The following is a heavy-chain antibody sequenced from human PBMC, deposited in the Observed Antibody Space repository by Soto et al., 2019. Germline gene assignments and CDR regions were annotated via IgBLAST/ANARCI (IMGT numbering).Heavy chain of an antibody. J-gene: IGHJ4*02. CDR2: IFYSGTT. V-gene: IGHV4-61*03. CDR1: GDSVNSGSYS. CDR3: PRVSMPYYFNTSGQYYYDF. Sequence: QVQLQESGPGLVKPSETLSLTCTVSGDSVNSGSYSWSWIRQPTGMGLEWLGYIFYSGTTNYNPSLKSRVPISLHTSMNHFSLNLTSVTAADTAVYYCPRVSMPYYFNTSGQYYYDFWGRGTLVTVSS. D-gene: IGHD3-22*01.